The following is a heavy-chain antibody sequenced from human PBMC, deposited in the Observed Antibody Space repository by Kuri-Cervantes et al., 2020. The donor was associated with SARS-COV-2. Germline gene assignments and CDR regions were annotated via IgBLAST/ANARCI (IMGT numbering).Heavy chain of an antibody. Sequence: SETLSLTCTVSGGSISSSSYYWGWIRQPPGEGLEWIGSIYYSGSTYYNPSLKSRVTISVDTSKNQFSLKLSSVTAADTAVYYCARGKGGDNDWFDPWGQGTLVTVSS. CDR1: GGSISSSSYY. D-gene: IGHD1-26*01. J-gene: IGHJ5*02. V-gene: IGHV4-39*01. CDR3: ARGKGGDNDWFDP. CDR2: IYYSGST.